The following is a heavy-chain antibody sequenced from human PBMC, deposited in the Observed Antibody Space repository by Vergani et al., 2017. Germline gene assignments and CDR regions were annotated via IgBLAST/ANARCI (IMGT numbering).Heavy chain of an antibody. CDR2: IKSKTDGGTT. V-gene: IGHV3-15*01. CDR1: GFTFSNAW. Sequence: VQLVESGGGVVQPGGSLRLSCAASGFTFSNAWMSWVRQAPGKGLEWVGRIKSKTDGGTTDYAAPVKGRFTISRDDSKNTLYLQMNSLKTEDTAVYYCTTPIPDYGSTDSDYWGQGTLVTVSS. J-gene: IGHJ4*02. CDR3: TTPIPDYGSTDSDY. D-gene: IGHD5/OR15-5a*01.